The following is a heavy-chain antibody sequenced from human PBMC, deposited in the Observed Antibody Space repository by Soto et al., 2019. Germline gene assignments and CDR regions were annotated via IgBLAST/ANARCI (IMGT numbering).Heavy chain of an antibody. Sequence: GGSLRLSCAASGFTFSSYAMHWVRQAPGKGLEWVAVISYDGSNKYYADSVKGRFTISRDNSKNTLYLQMNSLRAEDTAVYYCAKQQRKYYYDSSGYYRQDAFDIWGQGTMVTVSS. CDR3: AKQQRKYYYDSSGYYRQDAFDI. J-gene: IGHJ3*02. V-gene: IGHV3-30-3*02. CDR2: ISYDGSNK. D-gene: IGHD3-22*01. CDR1: GFTFSSYA.